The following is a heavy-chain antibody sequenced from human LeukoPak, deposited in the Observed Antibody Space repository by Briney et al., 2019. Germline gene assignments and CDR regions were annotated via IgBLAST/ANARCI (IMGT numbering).Heavy chain of an antibody. CDR3: ARRGYSYGYGGYYYYYMDV. J-gene: IGHJ6*03. D-gene: IGHD5-18*01. CDR2: IYYSGST. V-gene: IGHV4-59*08. Sequence: WETLSLTCTVSGGSISSYYLSWVRQPPGEGLEWVGYIYYSGSTNYNPSLKSRVTISVDTSKNQFSLKLSSVTAADTAVYYCARRGYSYGYGGYYYYYMDVWGKGTTVTVSS. CDR1: GGSISSYY.